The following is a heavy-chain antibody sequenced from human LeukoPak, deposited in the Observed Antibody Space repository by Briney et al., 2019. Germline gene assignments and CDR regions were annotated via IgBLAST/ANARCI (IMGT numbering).Heavy chain of an antibody. Sequence: SETLSLTCTVSGGSISSYYWSWIRQPPGKGLEWIGYIYYSGSTNYSPSLKSRVTISVDTSKNQFSLKLSSVTAADTAVYYCAVTDSLYDSSGYYLPFDYWGQGTLVTVSS. CDR1: GGSISSYY. D-gene: IGHD3-22*01. CDR2: IYYSGST. J-gene: IGHJ4*02. CDR3: AVTDSLYDSSGYYLPFDY. V-gene: IGHV4-59*12.